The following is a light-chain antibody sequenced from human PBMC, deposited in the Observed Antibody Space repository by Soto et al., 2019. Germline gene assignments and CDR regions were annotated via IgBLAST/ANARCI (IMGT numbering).Light chain of an antibody. Sequence: DIQMTQFPSTLSASVGDRVTITCRASQSVDTWLAWHQQKPGKAPSLLIYRASNLESGVPSRFSGSGSGTEFTLTIRSLQPDDFATYYCQQYNNYPRTFGQGTKVEVK. J-gene: IGKJ1*01. CDR1: QSVDTW. CDR3: QQYNNYPRT. V-gene: IGKV1-5*03. CDR2: RAS.